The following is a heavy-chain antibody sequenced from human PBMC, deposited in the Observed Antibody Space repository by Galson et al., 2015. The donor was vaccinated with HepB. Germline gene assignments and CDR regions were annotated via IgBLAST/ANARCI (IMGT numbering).Heavy chain of an antibody. Sequence: SVKVSCKASGYTFTSYGISWVRQAPGRGLEWMGWISAYNGNTNYAQTLQGRVTMTTDTSTSTAYMELRSLRSDDTAVYYCARGGDYYGSGSYYNEGDYWGQGTLVTVSS. CDR1: GYTFTSYG. CDR2: ISAYNGNT. CDR3: ARGGDYYGSGSYYNEGDY. J-gene: IGHJ4*02. V-gene: IGHV1-18*01. D-gene: IGHD3-10*01.